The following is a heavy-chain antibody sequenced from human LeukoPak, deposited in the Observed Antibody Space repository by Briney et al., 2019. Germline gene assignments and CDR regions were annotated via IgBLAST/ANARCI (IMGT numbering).Heavy chain of an antibody. CDR3: ARVTTCGGDCYPWGRPVYFDY. J-gene: IGHJ4*02. D-gene: IGHD2-21*02. CDR1: GGSISSHY. V-gene: IGHV4-59*11. CDR2: IYYSGST. Sequence: PSETLSLTCTVSGGSISSHYWSWIRQPPGKGLEWIGYIYYSGSTNYNPSLKSRVTISVDTSKNQFSLKLSSVTAADTAVYYCARVTTCGGDCYPWGRPVYFDYWGQGTLVTVSS.